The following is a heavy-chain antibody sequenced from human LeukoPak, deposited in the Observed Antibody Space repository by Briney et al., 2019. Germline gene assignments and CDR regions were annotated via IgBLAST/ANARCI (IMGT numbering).Heavy chain of an antibody. D-gene: IGHD6-13*01. Sequence: PSETLSLTCAVYGGSFSGYYWSWIRQPPGKGLEWIGEINHSGSTNYNPSLKSRVTITVDTSKNQFSLKLSSVTAADTAVYYCVGIAAAGRTDYYYYGMDVWGQGTTVTVSS. V-gene: IGHV4-34*01. J-gene: IGHJ6*02. CDR2: INHSGST. CDR3: VGIAAAGRTDYYYYGMDV. CDR1: GGSFSGYY.